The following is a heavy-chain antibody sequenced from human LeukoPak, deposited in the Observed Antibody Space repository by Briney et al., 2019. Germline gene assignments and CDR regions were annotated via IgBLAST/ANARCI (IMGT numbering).Heavy chain of an antibody. CDR2: INHSGST. J-gene: IGHJ5*02. Sequence: SETLSLTCAVYGGSFSGYYCSWIRQPPGNGLEWIGEINHSGSTNYNPSLKSRVTISVDTSKNQFSLKLSSVTASDTAVYYCARGRNYDILTGLNWFDPWGQGTLVTVSS. CDR3: ARGRNYDILTGLNWFDP. D-gene: IGHD3-9*01. CDR1: GGSFSGYY. V-gene: IGHV4-34*01.